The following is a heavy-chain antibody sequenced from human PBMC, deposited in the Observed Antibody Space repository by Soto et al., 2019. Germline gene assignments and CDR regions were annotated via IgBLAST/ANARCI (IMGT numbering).Heavy chain of an antibody. CDR2: IIPIFGTA. J-gene: IGHJ5*02. CDR3: ARGDYDSSGSEWFDP. Sequence: SVKGSCKASGGTFSSYAISWGGQAPGQGLEWMGGIIPIFGTANYAQKFQGRVTITADESTSTAYMELSSLRSEDTAVYYCARGDYDSSGSEWFDPWGQGTLVTVSS. V-gene: IGHV1-69*13. CDR1: GGTFSSYA. D-gene: IGHD3-22*01.